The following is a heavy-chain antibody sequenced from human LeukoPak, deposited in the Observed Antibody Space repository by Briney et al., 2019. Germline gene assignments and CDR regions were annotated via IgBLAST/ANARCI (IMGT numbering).Heavy chain of an antibody. CDR2: ISYTGST. CDR3: ARGGSFYFDY. D-gene: IGHD6-6*01. J-gene: IGHJ4*02. Sequence: SETLSLTCTVSGGSISSYYWSWIRQPPGKGLEWIGYISYTGSTNYNPSLKSRVTISVDTSKNQFSLKLSSVTAADTAVYYCARGGSFYFDYWGQGTLVTVSS. V-gene: IGHV4-59*01. CDR1: GGSISSYY.